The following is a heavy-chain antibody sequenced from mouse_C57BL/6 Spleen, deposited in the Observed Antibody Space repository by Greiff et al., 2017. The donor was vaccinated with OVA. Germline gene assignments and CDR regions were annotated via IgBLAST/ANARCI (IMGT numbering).Heavy chain of an antibody. D-gene: IGHD2-5*01. CDR3: AIYSNYFYYAMDY. Sequence: VQLMESGPGLVQPSQSLSITCTVSGFSLTSYGVHWVRQSPGQGLEWLGVIWRGGSTDYNAAFMSRLSITKDNSKSQVFFKMNSLQADDTAIYYCAIYSNYFYYAMDYWGQGTSVTVSS. V-gene: IGHV2-5*01. CDR1: GFSLTSYG. CDR2: IWRGGST. J-gene: IGHJ4*01.